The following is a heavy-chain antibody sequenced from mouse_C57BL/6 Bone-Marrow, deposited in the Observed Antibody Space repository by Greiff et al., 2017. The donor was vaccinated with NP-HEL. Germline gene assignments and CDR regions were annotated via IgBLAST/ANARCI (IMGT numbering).Heavy chain of an antibody. D-gene: IGHD1-1*01. Sequence: VKLQESGPELVKPGASVKLSCKASGYTFTSYDINWVKQRPGQGLEWIGWIYPRDGSTKYNEKFKGKATLTVDTSSSTAYMELHSLTSEDSAVYFCAKSVYYYGSSYFDYWGQGTTLTVSS. J-gene: IGHJ2*01. CDR2: IYPRDGST. CDR1: GYTFTSYD. CDR3: AKSVYYYGSSYFDY. V-gene: IGHV1-85*01.